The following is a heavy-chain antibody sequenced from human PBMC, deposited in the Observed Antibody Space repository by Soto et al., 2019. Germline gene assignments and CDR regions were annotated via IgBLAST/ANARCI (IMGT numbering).Heavy chain of an antibody. CDR1: GGSISSGGYS. D-gene: IGHD3-22*01. J-gene: IGHJ3*02. CDR2: IYHSGST. V-gene: IGHV4-30-2*01. Sequence: QLQLQESGSGLVKPSQTLSLTCAVSGGSISSGGYSWSWIRQPPGKGLEWIGYIYHSGSTYYNPSLKSRVTISVDRSKNQFSLKLSSVTAADTAVYYCARNYYDSSGYRESLGAFDIWGQGTMVTVSS. CDR3: ARNYYDSSGYRESLGAFDI.